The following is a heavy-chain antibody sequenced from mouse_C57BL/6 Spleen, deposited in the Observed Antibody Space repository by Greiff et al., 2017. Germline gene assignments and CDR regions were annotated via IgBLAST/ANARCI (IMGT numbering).Heavy chain of an antibody. V-gene: IGHV5-4*01. CDR2: ISDGGSST. CDR1: GFTFSSYA. J-gene: IGHJ3*01. CDR3: ARESPWFAY. Sequence: EVKLVESGGGLVKPGGSLKLSCAASGFTFSSYAMSWVRQTPEKRLEWVATISDGGSSTSYPDNVKGRFTISRDNAKNNLYLQLRHLKSEDTAMYYCARESPWFAYWGQGTLVTVSA.